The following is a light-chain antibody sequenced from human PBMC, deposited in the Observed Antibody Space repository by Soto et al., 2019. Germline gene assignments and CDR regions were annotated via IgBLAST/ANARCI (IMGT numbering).Light chain of an antibody. Sequence: EIVMTQSPATLSVSPGERATLSCRASQSVSSNLAWYQQKPGQGPRLLISGASTRATGIPARFSGSGSGTEFTLTLSSLQSEDFAVYDCQQYNNWPPVTFGQGTKVEI. CDR1: QSVSSN. CDR3: QQYNNWPPVT. CDR2: GAS. J-gene: IGKJ1*01. V-gene: IGKV3-15*01.